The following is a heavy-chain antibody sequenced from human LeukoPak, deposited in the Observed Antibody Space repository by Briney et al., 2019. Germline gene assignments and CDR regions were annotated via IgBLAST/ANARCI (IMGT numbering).Heavy chain of an antibody. Sequence: ASVKVSCKASGYTFTGYYMHWGRQAPGQGLEWMGRINTNSGATNYAKKFQGRVTMTRATSTSTAYMELSRLRFDGTGVYYCARGEAGGNSDHWGQGTLVTVSS. CDR3: ARGEAGGNSDH. CDR1: GYTFTGYY. J-gene: IGHJ4*02. CDR2: INTNSGAT. D-gene: IGHD4-23*01. V-gene: IGHV1-2*05.